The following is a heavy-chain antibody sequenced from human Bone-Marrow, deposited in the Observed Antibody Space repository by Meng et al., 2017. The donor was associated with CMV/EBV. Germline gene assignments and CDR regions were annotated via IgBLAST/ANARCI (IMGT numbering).Heavy chain of an antibody. CDR1: GGSFSGYY. J-gene: IGHJ5*02. CDR3: ATVGLGMNWFDP. V-gene: IGHV4-34*01. CDR2: INHSGNT. Sequence: VPLQQGGPGLLKPSGTLSLTCAVYGGSFSGYYWSWIRQPPGKGLEWIAEINHSGNTNYNPSLKSRVTISVDTSKNQFSLKLSSVTAADTAVYYCATVGLGMNWFDPWGQGTLVTVSS.